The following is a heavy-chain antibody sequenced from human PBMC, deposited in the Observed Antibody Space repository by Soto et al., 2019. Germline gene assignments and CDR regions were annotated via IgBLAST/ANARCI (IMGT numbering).Heavy chain of an antibody. CDR1: GFTFSSYA. CDR2: ISASGGNA. D-gene: IGHD3-3*01. Sequence: EVQLLESGGGLVQPGGSLRLSCAASGFTFSSYAMSWVRQAPGKGLEWVSGISASGGNAYYADSVKGRFTISRDNSKNSIDRQMNNLRVADKAVYYCADGGEWSFNFEYWGQGTLVTVSS. J-gene: IGHJ4*02. V-gene: IGHV3-23*01. CDR3: ADGGEWSFNFEY.